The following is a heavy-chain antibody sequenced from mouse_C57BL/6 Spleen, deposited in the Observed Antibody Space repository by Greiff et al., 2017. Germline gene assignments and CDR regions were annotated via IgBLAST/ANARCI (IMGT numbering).Heavy chain of an antibody. CDR2: IYPGNSDT. Sequence: VQLQQSGTVLARPGASVKMSCKTSGYTFTSYWMHWVKQRPGQGLEWIGAIYPGNSDTSYNQKFKGKAKLTAVTSASTAYMELSSLTNEDSAVYYCTRGDGSSSYWYFDVWGTGTTVTVSS. D-gene: IGHD1-1*01. J-gene: IGHJ1*03. CDR3: TRGDGSSSYWYFDV. V-gene: IGHV1-5*01. CDR1: GYTFTSYW.